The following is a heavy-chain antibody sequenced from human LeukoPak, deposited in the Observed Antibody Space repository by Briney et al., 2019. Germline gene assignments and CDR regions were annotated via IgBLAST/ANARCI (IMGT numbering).Heavy chain of an antibody. Sequence: GGSLRLSCEVYGLIFRDAWVSWVRQAPGKGLEWVGRIKSQGGGGTRDYGAPVKGRFSISRDDSRNTIYLQMKSLKTEDTGIYSCTHISSVPDRFTSWGQGTLVTVSS. V-gene: IGHV3-15*01. CDR1: GLIFRDAW. CDR2: IKSQGGGGTR. CDR3: THISSVPDRFTS. D-gene: IGHD2-21*01. J-gene: IGHJ5*02.